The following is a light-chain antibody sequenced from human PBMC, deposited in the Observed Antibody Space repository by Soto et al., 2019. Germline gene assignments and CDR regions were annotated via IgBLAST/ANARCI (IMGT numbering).Light chain of an antibody. CDR1: SSDLGAYNY. CDR3: SSYTTTSSWV. Sequence: QSALTQPASVSGSPGQSITISCTGTSSDLGAYNYVSWYQQHPGKAPKLLIYEVTSRPSGVSHRFSGSKSDNTASLTISGLQADDEADYYCSSYTTTSSWVFGGGTQLTVL. V-gene: IGLV2-14*01. CDR2: EVT. J-gene: IGLJ3*02.